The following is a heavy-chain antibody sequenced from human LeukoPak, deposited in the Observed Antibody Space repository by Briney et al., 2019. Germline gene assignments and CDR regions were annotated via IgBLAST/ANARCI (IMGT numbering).Heavy chain of an antibody. CDR3: ATRQYCSGGSCYGLGDAFDI. D-gene: IGHD2-15*01. V-gene: IGHV4-39*07. CDR1: GGSISSSSYY. Sequence: SSETLSLTCTVSGGSISSSSYYWGWIRQPPGKGLEGIGRIYTSGSTNYNPPLKSRVTISVDTSKNQFSLKLSSVTAADTAVYYCATRQYCSGGSCYGLGDAFDIWGQGTMVTVSS. J-gene: IGHJ3*02. CDR2: IYTSGST.